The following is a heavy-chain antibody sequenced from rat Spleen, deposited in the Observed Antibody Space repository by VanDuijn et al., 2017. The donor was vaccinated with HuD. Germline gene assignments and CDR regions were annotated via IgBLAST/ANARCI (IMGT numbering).Heavy chain of an antibody. CDR1: GFTFSNYD. J-gene: IGHJ3*01. D-gene: IGHD1-3*01. Sequence: EVQLVESGGGLVQPGRSLKLSCAASGFTFSNYDMAWVRQAPTKGLEWVASISYDGSSTYYPDSVKGRFTISRENAKSTLYLQMNSLRSEDTATYYCARHSYGSYGWFAYWGQGTLVTVSS. CDR3: ARHSYGSYGWFAY. V-gene: IGHV5-29*01. CDR2: ISYDGSST.